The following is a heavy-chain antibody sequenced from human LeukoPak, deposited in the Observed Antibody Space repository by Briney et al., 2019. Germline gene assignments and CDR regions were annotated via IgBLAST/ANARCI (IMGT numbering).Heavy chain of an antibody. J-gene: IGHJ4*02. D-gene: IGHD6-13*01. CDR3: ARVIASAVKIDN. Sequence: GGSLRLSCAASGFTFSSYSMDWVRQAPGKGLEWVSSISSGSSYIYYADSVRGRFTISRDDAKNSLYLQLNSLRAEDTAVYYCARVIASAVKIDNWGQGTLVTVSS. CDR2: ISSGSSYI. CDR1: GFTFSSYS. V-gene: IGHV3-21*01.